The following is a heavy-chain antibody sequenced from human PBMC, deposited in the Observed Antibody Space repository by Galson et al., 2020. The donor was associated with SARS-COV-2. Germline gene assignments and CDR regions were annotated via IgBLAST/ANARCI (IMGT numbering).Heavy chain of an antibody. D-gene: IGHD3-10*01. J-gene: IGHJ4*02. V-gene: IGHV4-59*01. CDR1: GGSITDYY. CDR3: ASATGNTMVYFDH. Sequence: SETLSLTCAVSGGSITDYYWSWIRQPPGKGLEWIGYTYYIGSTKYTNYNPSLQSRVSISADTSKNLFSLKLNSVTAADTAVYYCASATGNTMVYFDHWGQGTLVTVSS. CDR2: TYYIGSTKYT.